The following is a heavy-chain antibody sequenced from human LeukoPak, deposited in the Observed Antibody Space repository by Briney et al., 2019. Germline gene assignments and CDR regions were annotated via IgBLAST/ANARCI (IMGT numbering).Heavy chain of an antibody. D-gene: IGHD6-19*01. CDR3: ARSLGAGPDAFDI. CDR1: GLTFSSYS. CDR2: ISSSSSTI. V-gene: IGHV3-48*04. Sequence: PGGSLRLSCAASGLTFSSYSMNWVRQAPGKGLEWVSYISSSSSTIYYADSVKGRFTISRDNAKNSLYLQMNSLRAEDTAVYYCARSLGAGPDAFDIWGQGTMVTVSS. J-gene: IGHJ3*02.